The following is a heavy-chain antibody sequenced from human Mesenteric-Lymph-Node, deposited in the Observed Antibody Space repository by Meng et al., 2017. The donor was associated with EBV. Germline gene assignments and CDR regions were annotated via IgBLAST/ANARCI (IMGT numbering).Heavy chain of an antibody. J-gene: IGHJ5*02. CDR1: GGSFSGYY. CDR3: ARGKTVGRSPWFDP. Sequence: QVHLQPWGAGLLKPSETLSLTCAVYGGSFSGYYWTWFRQSPGKGLEWIGESNQSGSTSYNPSLKSRVTISVDTSQNQFSLKLSSVTAADTAVYYCARGKTVGRSPWFDPWGQGTLVTVSS. V-gene: IGHV4-34*01. D-gene: IGHD4-11*01. CDR2: SNQSGST.